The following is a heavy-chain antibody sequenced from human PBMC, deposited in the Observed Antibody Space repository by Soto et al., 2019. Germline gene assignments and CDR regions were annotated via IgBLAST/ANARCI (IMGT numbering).Heavy chain of an antibody. D-gene: IGHD3-9*01. Sequence: ASVKVSCKASGYRFTGYYLHWVRQAPGQGLEWMGWINPNSGGTDYAQKFQNRVTMTRDTSISTAYMELSSLRSDDTAFYYCARDQERYFDWSPQQLIIPGFDSWGQGTLVTVSS. CDR3: ARDQERYFDWSPQQLIIPGFDS. CDR1: GYRFTGYY. CDR2: INPNSGGT. V-gene: IGHV1-2*02. J-gene: IGHJ4*02.